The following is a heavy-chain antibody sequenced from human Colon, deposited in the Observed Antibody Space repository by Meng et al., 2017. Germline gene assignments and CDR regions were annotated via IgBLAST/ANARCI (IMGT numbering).Heavy chain of an antibody. CDR3: ARDIRYNGYGCYFDY. V-gene: IGHV4-61*01. CDR1: SGSVSSGSYY. CDR2: IYYSGST. J-gene: IGHJ4*02. D-gene: IGHD5-12*01. Sequence: SETLSLTCTVSSGSVSSGSYYWSWIRQPPGKELEWIGYIYYSGSTNYNPSLKSRVTISVDTSKNQFSLKLSSVTAADTAVYYCARDIRYNGYGCYFDYWGQGTLVTVSS.